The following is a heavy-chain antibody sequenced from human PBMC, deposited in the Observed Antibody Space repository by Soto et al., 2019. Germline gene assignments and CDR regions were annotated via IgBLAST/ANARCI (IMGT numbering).Heavy chain of an antibody. CDR1: GYTFTGYY. CDR2: INAGNGNT. J-gene: IGHJ4*02. D-gene: IGHD3-22*01. V-gene: IGHV1-3*01. CDR3: ARDLYDSSGYPY. Sequence: ASVKVSCKASGYTFTGYYMHWVRQAPGQRLEWMGWINAGNGNTKYSQKFQGRVTITRDTSASTAYMELSSLRSEDTAVYYCARDLYDSSGYPYWGQGTLVTVSS.